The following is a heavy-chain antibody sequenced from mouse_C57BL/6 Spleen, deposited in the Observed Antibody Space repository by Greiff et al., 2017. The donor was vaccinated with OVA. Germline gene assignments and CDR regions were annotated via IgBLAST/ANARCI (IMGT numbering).Heavy chain of an antibody. CDR1: GYTFTSYW. D-gene: IGHD2-3*01. CDR2: IHPNSGST. J-gene: IGHJ4*01. Sequence: QVQLQQSGAELVKPGASVKLSCKASGYTFTSYWMHWVKQRPGQGLEWIGMIHPNSGSTNYNEKFKSKATLTVDKSSSTAYMQLSSLTSEDSAVYYCARYDGTPSMDDWGQGTSVTVSS. V-gene: IGHV1-64*01. CDR3: ARYDGTPSMDD.